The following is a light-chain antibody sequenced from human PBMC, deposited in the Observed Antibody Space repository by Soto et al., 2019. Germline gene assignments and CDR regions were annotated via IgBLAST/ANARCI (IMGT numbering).Light chain of an antibody. CDR2: DAS. CDR3: QQYFANPRT. J-gene: IGKJ1*01. CDR1: QSVSHY. V-gene: IGKV3-11*01. Sequence: DIILTQSPATLSLSPGEGATLSCRASQSVSHYLAWYQQRPGQAPRLLIYDASNRATGIPARFSGSGSGTAFTLTISSLEPEDFAVYYCQQYFANPRTFGQGTKVEIK.